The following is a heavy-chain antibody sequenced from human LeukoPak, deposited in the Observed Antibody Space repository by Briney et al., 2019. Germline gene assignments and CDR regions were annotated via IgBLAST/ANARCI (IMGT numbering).Heavy chain of an antibody. J-gene: IGHJ4*02. Sequence: GGSLRLSCAASGFTFSSYAMHWVRQAPGKGLEWVAIVSYDGSNKYYADSVKGRFTTSRDNSKNTLYLQMNSLRAEDTAVYYCARDSAHSSSWYEFDYWGQGTLVTVSS. V-gene: IGHV3-30-3*01. CDR1: GFTFSSYA. D-gene: IGHD6-13*01. CDR3: ARDSAHSSSWYEFDY. CDR2: VSYDGSNK.